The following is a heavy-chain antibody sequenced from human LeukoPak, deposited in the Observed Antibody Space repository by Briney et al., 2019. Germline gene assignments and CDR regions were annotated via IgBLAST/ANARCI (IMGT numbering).Heavy chain of an antibody. V-gene: IGHV1-18*01. Sequence: ASVKVSCKASGGTFSSYAISWVRQAPGQGLEWMGWISAYNGNTNYAQKLQGRVTMTTDTSTSTAYMELRSLRSDDTAVYYCARASTVLWFGELSDPDYWGQGTLVTVSS. D-gene: IGHD3-10*01. CDR1: GGTFSSYA. CDR2: ISAYNGNT. J-gene: IGHJ4*02. CDR3: ARASTVLWFGELSDPDY.